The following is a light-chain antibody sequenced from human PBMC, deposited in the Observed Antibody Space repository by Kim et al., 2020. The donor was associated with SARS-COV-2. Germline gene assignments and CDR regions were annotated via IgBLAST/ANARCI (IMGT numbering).Light chain of an antibody. CDR1: NIESKS. V-gene: IGLV3-21*04. J-gene: IGLJ3*02. Sequence: SYELTQPPSVSVAPGKTARLTCGGNNIESKSVHWYQQKPGQAPVVVIYYDTDRPSGIPERFSGSNSGNTATLTISRVEAGDEADYYCHVWDSSGDHPVFG. CDR3: HVWDSSGDHPV. CDR2: YDT.